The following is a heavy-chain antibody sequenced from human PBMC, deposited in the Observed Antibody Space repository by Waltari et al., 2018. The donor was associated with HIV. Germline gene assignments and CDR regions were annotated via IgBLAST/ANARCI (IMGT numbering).Heavy chain of an antibody. CDR3: AKEGIIVITDAFDI. Sequence: EVPLLESGGGLVTPGGSLSHECPASGFHFDSYAMMWVRQAPGKGLEWVSSISGSGCSTYYADSGKGRFTVSRDNSKDTLFLQMNSLRAEDTALYYCAKEGIIVITDAFDIWGQGTMVIVSS. CDR1: GFHFDSYA. J-gene: IGHJ3*02. D-gene: IGHD3-22*01. V-gene: IGHV3-23*01. CDR2: ISGSGCST.